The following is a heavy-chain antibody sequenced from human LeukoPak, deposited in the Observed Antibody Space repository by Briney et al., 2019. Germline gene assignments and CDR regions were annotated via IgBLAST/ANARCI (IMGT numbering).Heavy chain of an antibody. V-gene: IGHV3-21*01. CDR3: ARSGDYYDSSGYYYSPFDY. Sequence: PGGSLRLSCAASGFTFSSYEINWVRQAPGKGLEWVSSISSSSYIYYADSVKGRFTISRYNAKNSLYLQMNSLRAEDTAVYYCARSGDYYDSSGYYYSPFDYWGQGTLVTVSS. CDR1: GFTFSSYE. CDR2: ISSSSYI. J-gene: IGHJ4*02. D-gene: IGHD3-22*01.